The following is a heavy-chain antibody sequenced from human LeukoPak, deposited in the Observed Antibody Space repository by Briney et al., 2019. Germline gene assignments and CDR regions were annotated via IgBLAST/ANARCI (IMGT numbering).Heavy chain of an antibody. V-gene: IGHV3-23*01. CDR1: GFTFRSHA. D-gene: IGHD2-21*01. J-gene: IGHJ4*02. CDR3: AKDFRIGYSAHFDY. Sequence: GGSLRLSCVGSGFTFRSHAMSWVRQAPERGLEFVSGIYENGGTTYYADSVKGRFSISRDNSKNTLYLQMDSLRGEDTAVYYCAKDFRIGYSAHFDYWGQGALVTVSS. CDR2: IYENGGTT.